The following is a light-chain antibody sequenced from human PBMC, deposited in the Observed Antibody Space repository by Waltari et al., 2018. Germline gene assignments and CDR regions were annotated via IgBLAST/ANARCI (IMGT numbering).Light chain of an antibody. Sequence: QSALTQPPSASGSPGQSVTISCTGTSSDVGAYNYVSWYQQSPGKAPKLMIYEVTKRPSGVPGRFSGSKSGNTASLNVSGLRAEDEADYYCSSHAGSNSFCVFGTGTKVTVL. CDR1: SSDVGAYNY. CDR2: EVT. V-gene: IGLV2-8*01. CDR3: SSHAGSNSFCV. J-gene: IGLJ1*01.